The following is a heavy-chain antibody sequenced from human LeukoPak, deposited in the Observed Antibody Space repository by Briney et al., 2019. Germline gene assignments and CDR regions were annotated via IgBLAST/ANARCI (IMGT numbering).Heavy chain of an antibody. CDR1: GYTLTGYY. D-gene: IGHD3-22*01. CDR2: INPNSGGT. CDR3: ARSRGYYYDSSGYSDY. Sequence: ASVKASCKASGYTLTGYYMHWVRQTPGQGLDWMGWINPNSGGTNYAQKFQGRVTMTRDTSISTAYMELSRLRSDDTAVYYCARSRGYYYDSSGYSDYWGQGTLVTVSS. J-gene: IGHJ4*02. V-gene: IGHV1-2*02.